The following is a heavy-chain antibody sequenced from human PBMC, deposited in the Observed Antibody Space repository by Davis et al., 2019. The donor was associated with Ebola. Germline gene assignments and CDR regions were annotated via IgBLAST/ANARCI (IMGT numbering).Heavy chain of an antibody. CDR2: INPSGGST. Sequence: ASVKVSCKASGYTFTSYYMHWVRQAPGQGLEWMGIINPSGGSTSYAQKFQGRVTMTRDTSTSTVYMELSSLRSEDTAVYYCARDGPDSSGYKLDAFDIWGQGTMVTVSS. CDR3: ARDGPDSSGYKLDAFDI. J-gene: IGHJ3*02. D-gene: IGHD3-22*01. V-gene: IGHV1-46*01. CDR1: GYTFTSYY.